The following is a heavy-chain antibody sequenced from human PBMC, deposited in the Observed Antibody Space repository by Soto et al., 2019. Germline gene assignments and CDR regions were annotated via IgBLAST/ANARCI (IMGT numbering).Heavy chain of an antibody. CDR1: GGSISSSSYY. J-gene: IGHJ4*02. Sequence: SETLSLTCTVSGGSISSSSYYWGWIRQPPGKGLEWIGSIYYSGSTYYNPSLKSRVTISVDTSKNQFSLKLSSVTAADTAVYYCARDPPGSSGWYDAGDYWGQGTLVTVSS. D-gene: IGHD6-19*01. CDR3: ARDPPGSSGWYDAGDY. V-gene: IGHV4-39*07. CDR2: IYYSGST.